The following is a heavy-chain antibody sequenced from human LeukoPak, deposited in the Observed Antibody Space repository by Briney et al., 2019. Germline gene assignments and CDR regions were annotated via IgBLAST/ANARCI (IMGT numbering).Heavy chain of an antibody. V-gene: IGHV3-48*03. CDR1: GFTLSSYE. CDR3: ARGPYSSNWYVDY. CDR2: ISRTGNSI. D-gene: IGHD6-13*01. Sequence: QPGGSLRLSCAASGFTLSSYEMNWVRLAPGKGLEWISYISRTGNSIYYADSVKGRFTISRGSAKNSLYLQMNSLRAEDTAVYYCARGPYSSNWYVDYWGQGTLVTVA. J-gene: IGHJ4*02.